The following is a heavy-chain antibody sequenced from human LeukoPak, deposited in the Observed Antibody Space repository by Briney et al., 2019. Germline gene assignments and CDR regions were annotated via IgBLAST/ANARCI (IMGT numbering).Heavy chain of an antibody. V-gene: IGHV4-59*01. CDR1: GGSNSSYY. D-gene: IGHD3-10*01. CDR3: ARETLEYGSGSNNWFDP. J-gene: IGHJ5*02. Sequence: KASETLSLTCTVSGGSNSSYYWSWIRQPPGKGLEWIGYIYYSGSTNYNPSLKSRVTISVDTSKNQFSLKLSSVTAADTAVYYCARETLEYGSGSNNWFDPWGQGTLVTVSS. CDR2: IYYSGST.